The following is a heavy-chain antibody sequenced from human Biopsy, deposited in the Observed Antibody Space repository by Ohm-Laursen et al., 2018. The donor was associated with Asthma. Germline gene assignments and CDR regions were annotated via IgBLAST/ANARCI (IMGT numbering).Heavy chain of an antibody. CDR2: IYYSGTT. Sequence: SETLSLTCSLSSGSGGYMRSGNYYWGWIRQPPGKGLEWIGSIYYSGTTYYNPSLERRVTVPADTSKNQFSRKLTSVTAADAAVYYCVRGSSSWHHGPFHYYYGLDVWGQGTTATVSS. CDR3: VRGSSSWHHGPFHYYYGLDV. D-gene: IGHD6-13*01. J-gene: IGHJ6*02. V-gene: IGHV4-39*01. CDR1: SGSGGYMRSGNYY.